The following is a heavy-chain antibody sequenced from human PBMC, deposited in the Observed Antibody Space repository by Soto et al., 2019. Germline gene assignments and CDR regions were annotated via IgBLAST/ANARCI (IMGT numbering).Heavy chain of an antibody. CDR2: ISSSSNYI. Sequence: EVQPVESGGGLVKPGGSLRLSCAASGFTFSTYTMNWVRQAPGKGLEWVSPISSSSNYIYYADSVKGRFTISRDNAKNQLYLQMHSLRAEDTAVDYCAGDLGVASDGYVTWGQGTLVTVSS. V-gene: IGHV3-21*01. D-gene: IGHD5-18*01. CDR3: AGDLGVASDGYVT. CDR1: GFTFSTYT. J-gene: IGHJ5*02.